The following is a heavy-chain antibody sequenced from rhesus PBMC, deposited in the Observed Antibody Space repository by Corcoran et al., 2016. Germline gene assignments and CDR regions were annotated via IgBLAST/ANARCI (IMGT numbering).Heavy chain of an antibody. Sequence: QVQLQESGQGLVKPSETLSLTCAVSGGSISDDHYWSWIRQPPRKGLEWIGSTYCSGGGTNDNPSLKKRVTLSIDTSKNQFSLKLSSVTAADTAVYYCARDYCTGSGCSLMGGYWGRGVLVTVSS. CDR2: TYCSGGGT. D-gene: IGHD2-21*01. CDR1: GGSISDDHY. J-gene: IGHJ4*01. CDR3: ARDYCTGSGCSLMGGY. V-gene: IGHV4-106*01.